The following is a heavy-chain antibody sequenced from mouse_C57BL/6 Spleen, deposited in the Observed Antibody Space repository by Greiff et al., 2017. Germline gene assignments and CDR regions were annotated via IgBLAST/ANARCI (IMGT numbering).Heavy chain of an antibody. J-gene: IGHJ2*01. Sequence: VQLQQPGAELVRPGSSVKLSCKASGYTFTSYWMDWVKQRPGQGLEWIGNIYPSDSETHYNQKFKDKATLTVDKSSSTAYMQLSSLTSEDSAVYYCARIAYASSYYFDYWGQGTTLTVSS. CDR1: GYTFTSYW. V-gene: IGHV1-61*01. D-gene: IGHD1-1*01. CDR2: IYPSDSET. CDR3: ARIAYASSYYFDY.